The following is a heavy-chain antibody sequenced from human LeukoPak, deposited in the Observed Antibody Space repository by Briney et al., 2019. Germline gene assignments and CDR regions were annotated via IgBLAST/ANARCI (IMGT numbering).Heavy chain of an antibody. Sequence: ASVKVSCKAPGYTFTSYYMHWVRQAPGQGLEWMGIINPRGGSTRYAQKFQGRVTMTRATTTSTVYMELSSLRSEDTAVDYCARSNNYYESSGYYAKTRRDFDYWGQGTLVTVSS. CDR1: GYTFTSYY. J-gene: IGHJ4*02. V-gene: IGHV1-46*01. CDR3: ARSNNYYESSGYYAKTRRDFDY. CDR2: INPRGGST. D-gene: IGHD3-22*01.